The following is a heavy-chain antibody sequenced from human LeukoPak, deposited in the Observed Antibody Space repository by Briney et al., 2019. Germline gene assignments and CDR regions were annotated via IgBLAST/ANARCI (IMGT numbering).Heavy chain of an antibody. V-gene: IGHV4-59*01. CDR2: IYYSGST. D-gene: IGHD3-16*02. J-gene: IGHJ5*02. Sequence: SETLSLTCAVYGGSFSGYYWSWIRQPPGKGLEWIGYIYYSGSTNYNPSLKSRVTISVDTSKNQFSLKLSSVTAADTAVYYCARVRLAKYYDYVWGSYRYTDWFDPWGQGTLVTVSS. CDR1: GGSFSGYY. CDR3: ARVRLAKYYDYVWGSYRYTDWFDP.